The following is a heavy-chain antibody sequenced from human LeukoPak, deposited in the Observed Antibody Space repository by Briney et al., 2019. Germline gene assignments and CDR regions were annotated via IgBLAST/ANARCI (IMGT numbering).Heavy chain of an antibody. CDR2: IYSADSDT. V-gene: IGHV5-51*01. Sequence: HGESLKISCKGFGYSFTTYWIAWVRQVPGKGLEWMGIIYSADSDTRYNPSFEGQVTISVDKTVSTAYLHWSSLKASDTAMYYCAKVRDSSDFLYYWYFDLWGRGPLVTVSS. CDR1: GYSFTTYW. D-gene: IGHD4-17*01. CDR3: AKVRDSSDFLYYWYFDL. J-gene: IGHJ2*01.